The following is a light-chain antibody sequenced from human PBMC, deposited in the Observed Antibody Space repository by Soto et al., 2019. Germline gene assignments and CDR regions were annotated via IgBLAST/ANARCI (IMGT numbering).Light chain of an antibody. Sequence: DIQMTQSPSTLSASVEDRVTITCRASQSISSYLAWYQQKPGKAPKLLIYKASSLESGVPSRFSVSASGTEFTLTIRILHPDDFATYYCQQYSGYPYTFGQGTKLEIK. V-gene: IGKV1-5*03. CDR3: QQYSGYPYT. CDR1: QSISSY. CDR2: KAS. J-gene: IGKJ2*01.